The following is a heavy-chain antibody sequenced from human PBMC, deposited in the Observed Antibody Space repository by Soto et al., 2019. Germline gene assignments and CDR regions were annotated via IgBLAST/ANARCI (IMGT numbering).Heavy chain of an antibody. CDR1: VGTFSSYA. J-gene: IGHJ4*02. D-gene: IGHD3-3*01. V-gene: IGHV1-69*01. Sequence: QVQLVQSGAEVKKPGSSVKVSCKTSVGTFSSYAVSWVRQAPGQGLEWMGGINPILETANYAQKFQGKVTITADESTSTAYMELSSLRSEDTAVYFCAVGGRSSWFSDYWGQGTVVTVSA. CDR2: INPILETA. CDR3: AVGGRSSWFSDY.